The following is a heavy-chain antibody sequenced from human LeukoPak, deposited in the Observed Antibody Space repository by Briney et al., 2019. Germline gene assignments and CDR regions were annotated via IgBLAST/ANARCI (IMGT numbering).Heavy chain of an antibody. CDR2: ITSKTDGGIT. V-gene: IGHV3-15*01. CDR1: GFSLTDAW. CDR3: ATDESNSFFF. J-gene: IGHJ4*02. Sequence: PGGSLRLSCAASGFSLTDAWMSWVRQAPGKGLEWVGRITSKTDGGITDSAAPVKGRFTVSRDDSKNTLFLQMSSLRTEDTAVYYCATDESNSFFFWGQGTLVTVSS. D-gene: IGHD2/OR15-2a*01.